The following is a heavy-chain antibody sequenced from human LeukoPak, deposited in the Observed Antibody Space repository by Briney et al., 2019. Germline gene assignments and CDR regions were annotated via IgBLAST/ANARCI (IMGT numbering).Heavy chain of an antibody. CDR3: AKDSHDYSNYGFDY. V-gene: IGHV3-33*06. D-gene: IGHD4-11*01. CDR2: IWYDGSNK. J-gene: IGHJ4*02. CDR1: GFTFSSYG. Sequence: PGRSLRLSCAASGFTFSSYGMHWVRQAPGKGLAWVAVIWYDGSNKYYADSVKGRFTISRDNSKNTLYLQMNSLRAEDTAVYYCAKDSHDYSNYGFDYWGQGTLVTVSS.